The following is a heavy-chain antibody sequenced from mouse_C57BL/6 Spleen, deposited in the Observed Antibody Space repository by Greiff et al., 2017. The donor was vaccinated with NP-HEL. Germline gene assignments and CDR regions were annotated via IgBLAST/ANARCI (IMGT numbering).Heavy chain of an antibody. V-gene: IGHV1-76*01. Sequence: QVQLQQSGAELVRPGASVKLSCKASGYTFTDYYINWVKQRPGQGLEWIARIYPGSGNTYYNEKFKGKATLTAEKSSSTAYMQLSSLTSEDSAVYFCARQLRLDYFDYWGQGTTLTVSS. J-gene: IGHJ2*01. CDR3: ARQLRLDYFDY. D-gene: IGHD3-2*02. CDR1: GYTFTDYY. CDR2: IYPGSGNT.